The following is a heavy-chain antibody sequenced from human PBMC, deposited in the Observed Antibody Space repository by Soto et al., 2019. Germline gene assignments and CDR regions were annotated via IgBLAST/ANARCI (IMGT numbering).Heavy chain of an antibody. Sequence: ASVKVSCKASRYSFTTYALHWVRQAPGQRLEWMGWINAGNGDTKYSEKFQGRVTITRDTSANTAYMELSSLRAEDTAVYYCAKNHQRAPSRDGYNLIDYWGQGTLVTVSS. CDR3: AKNHQRAPSRDGYNLIDY. CDR1: RYSFTTYA. CDR2: INAGNGDT. D-gene: IGHD5-12*01. J-gene: IGHJ4*02. V-gene: IGHV1-3*01.